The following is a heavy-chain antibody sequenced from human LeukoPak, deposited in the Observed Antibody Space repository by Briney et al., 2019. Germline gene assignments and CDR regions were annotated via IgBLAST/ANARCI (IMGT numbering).Heavy chain of an antibody. Sequence: ASVKVSCKASGYAFTGYYMHWVRQAPGQGLEWMGWINPNSGGTNYAQKFQGRVTMTRDTSISTAYMELSRLRSDDTAVYYCARERYYTSGSVHNRIDYWGQGTLVTVSS. CDR3: ARERYYTSGSVHNRIDY. J-gene: IGHJ4*02. V-gene: IGHV1-2*02. CDR2: INPNSGGT. D-gene: IGHD3-10*01. CDR1: GYAFTGYY.